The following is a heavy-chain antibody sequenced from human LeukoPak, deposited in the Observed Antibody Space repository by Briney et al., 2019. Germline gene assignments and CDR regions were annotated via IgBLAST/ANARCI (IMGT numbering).Heavy chain of an antibody. CDR2: ISYDGSNK. CDR3: AKSVEMAKYFDY. V-gene: IGHV3-30*18. CDR1: GFTFSSYG. J-gene: IGHJ4*02. D-gene: IGHD5-24*01. Sequence: GGSLRLSCAASGFTFSSYGMHWVRQAPGKGLEWVAVISYDGSNKYYADSVKGRFTISRDNSKNTLYLQMKSLRAEDTAVYYCAKSVEMAKYFDYWGQGTLVTVSS.